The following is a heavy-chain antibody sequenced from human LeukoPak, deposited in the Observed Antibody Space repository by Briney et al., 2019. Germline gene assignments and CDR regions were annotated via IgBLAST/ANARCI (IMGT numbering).Heavy chain of an antibody. CDR1: VYTFTSYY. J-gene: IGHJ4*02. V-gene: IGHV1-46*03. Sequence: ASVKVSCKASVYTFTSYYMHWVRQAPGQGLEWMGIINPSGGSTSHAQKFQGRVTMTRDTSTSTVYMELSSLRSEDTAVYYCAREPSSIAAAGTAFDYWGQGTLVTVSS. D-gene: IGHD6-13*01. CDR3: AREPSSIAAAGTAFDY. CDR2: INPSGGST.